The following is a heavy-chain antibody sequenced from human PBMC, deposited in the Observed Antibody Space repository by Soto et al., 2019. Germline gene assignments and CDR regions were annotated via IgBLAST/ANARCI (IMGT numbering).Heavy chain of an antibody. CDR3: ARHAGPPLFWSGYRNWFDP. D-gene: IGHD3-3*01. V-gene: IGHV4-59*08. CDR1: GGSISSYY. J-gene: IGHJ5*02. Sequence: SETLSLTCTVSGGSISSYYWSWIRQPPGKGLEWIGYIYYSGSTNYNPSLKSRVTISVDTSKNQFSLKLSSVTAADTAVYYCARHAGPPLFWSGYRNWFDPWGQGTLVTVSS. CDR2: IYYSGST.